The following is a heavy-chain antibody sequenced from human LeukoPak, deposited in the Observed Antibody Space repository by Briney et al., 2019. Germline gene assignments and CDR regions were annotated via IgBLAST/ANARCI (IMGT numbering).Heavy chain of an antibody. J-gene: IGHJ4*02. CDR3: ARYSESYHAIDY. Sequence: PGGSLRLSCAASGFTFSTYAMSWVRQAPGKGLEWVSIVSGGGVNTYYVDSVKGRFTISRDNAENTLYLQMNSLRAEDTALYYCARYSESYHAIDYWGQGTLVTVSS. CDR1: GFTFSTYA. D-gene: IGHD5-12*01. CDR2: VSGGGVNT. V-gene: IGHV3-23*01.